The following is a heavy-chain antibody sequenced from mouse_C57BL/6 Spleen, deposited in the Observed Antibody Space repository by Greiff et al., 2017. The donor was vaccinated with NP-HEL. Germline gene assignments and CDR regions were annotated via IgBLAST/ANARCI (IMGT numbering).Heavy chain of an antibody. CDR2: ISSGGSYT. D-gene: IGHD1-1*01. Sequence: EVKLMESGGDLVKPGGSLKLSCAASGFTISSYGMSWVRQTPDKRLEWVATISSGGSYTSYPDSVQGRFPISRDNAKNTLYLQMSSLKSEDTAMYYCARPITTVVPPYFDVWGTGTTVTVSS. CDR1: GFTISSYG. V-gene: IGHV5-6*01. CDR3: ARPITTVVPPYFDV. J-gene: IGHJ1*03.